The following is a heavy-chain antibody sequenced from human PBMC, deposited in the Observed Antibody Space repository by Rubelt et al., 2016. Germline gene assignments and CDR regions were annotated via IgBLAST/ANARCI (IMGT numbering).Heavy chain of an antibody. Sequence: QVQLVQSGAEVKKPGASVKVSCKASGYTFTSYGISWVRQAPGQGLEWMGWISAYNGNTHYAQKFQGRVTMTTDTTTRTADMELVSLGSDGTAVYDCARDGNYYGMDGWGQGTTGTVSS. CDR3: ARDGNYYGMDG. CDR1: GYTFTSYG. J-gene: IGHJ6*02. V-gene: IGHV1-18*01. CDR2: ISAYNGNT.